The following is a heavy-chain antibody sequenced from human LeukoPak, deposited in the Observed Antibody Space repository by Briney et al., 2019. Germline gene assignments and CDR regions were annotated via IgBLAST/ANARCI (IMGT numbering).Heavy chain of an antibody. CDR1: GFTFSNYG. Sequence: GRPLRLSCAASGFTFSNYGMHWVRQAPGKGLEWVAVLSYDGSEKYYADSVKGRCTISRDNSKNTLYLEMNSLRAEDTAVYYCAKSNSGWYGGFDCWGQGILVTVSS. D-gene: IGHD6-19*01. CDR2: LSYDGSEK. V-gene: IGHV3-30*18. CDR3: AKSNSGWYGGFDC. J-gene: IGHJ4*02.